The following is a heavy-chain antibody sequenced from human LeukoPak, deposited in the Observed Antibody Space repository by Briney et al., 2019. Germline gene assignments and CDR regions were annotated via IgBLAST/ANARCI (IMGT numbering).Heavy chain of an antibody. V-gene: IGHV4-30-4*01. D-gene: IGHD2-8*02. J-gene: IGHJ4*02. CDR1: GGSISSGDYY. CDR2: ILYRGTA. CDR3: ARFRRGIYYFDR. Sequence: PSQTLSLTCTVSGGSISSGDYYWTWIRQPPGKGLEWIGYILYRGTAYYHPSLKSRVIISVDTSRNEFSLELTSVTAADTAVYYCARFRRGIYYFDRWGQGTLVTVSS.